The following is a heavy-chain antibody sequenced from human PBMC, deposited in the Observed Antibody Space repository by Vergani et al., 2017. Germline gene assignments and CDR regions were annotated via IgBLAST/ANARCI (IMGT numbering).Heavy chain of an antibody. CDR3: ARDMGYSYPLNY. CDR2: ISSSSSYI. J-gene: IGHJ4*02. D-gene: IGHD5-18*01. V-gene: IGHV3-21*01. Sequence: EVQLLESGGGLVQPGGSLRLSCAASGFTFSSYAMSWVRQAPGKGLEWVSSISSSSSYIYYADSVKGRFTISRDNAKNSLYLQMNSLRAEDTAVYYCARDMGYSYPLNYWGQGTLVTVSS. CDR1: GFTFSSYA.